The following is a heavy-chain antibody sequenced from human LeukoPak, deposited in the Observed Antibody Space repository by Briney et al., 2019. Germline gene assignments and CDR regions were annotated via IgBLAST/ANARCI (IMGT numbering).Heavy chain of an antibody. D-gene: IGHD1-26*01. CDR1: GYTLTELS. CDR3: ATGKGAMEYEGVFDY. J-gene: IGHJ4*01. V-gene: IGHV1-24*01. CDR2: FDPEDGET. Sequence: ASVKVSCKVSGYTLTELSMHWVRQAPGKGLERMGGFDPEDGETIYAQKFQGRVTMTEDTSTDTAYMELSSLGSEDTAVYYCATGKGAMEYEGVFDYWGQGTLVTVSS.